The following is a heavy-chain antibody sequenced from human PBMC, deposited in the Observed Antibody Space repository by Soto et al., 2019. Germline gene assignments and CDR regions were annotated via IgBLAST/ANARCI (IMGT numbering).Heavy chain of an antibody. J-gene: IGHJ4*02. CDR1: GYTFTSYY. CDR2: INPSGGST. CDR3: ACAARYCSGGSCYYFPIDY. D-gene: IGHD2-15*01. Sequence: SVKVSCKASGYTFTSYYMHWVRQAPGQGLEWMGIINPSGGSTSYAQKFQGRVTMTRDTSTSTVYMELSSLRSEDTAVYYCACAARYCSGGSCYYFPIDYWGQGALVTVSS. V-gene: IGHV1-46*03.